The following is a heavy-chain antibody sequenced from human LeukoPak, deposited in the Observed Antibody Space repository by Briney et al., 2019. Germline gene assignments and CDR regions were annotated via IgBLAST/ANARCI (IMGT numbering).Heavy chain of an antibody. CDR3: ARLRYNWNDADY. J-gene: IGHJ4*02. V-gene: IGHV4-39*01. CDR2: IYYSGST. Sequence: SETLSLTCTVSGGSISSSSYYWGWIRQPPGKGLEWIGSIYYSGSTYHNPSLKSRVTISVDTSKNQFSLKLTSVTAADTAVYSCARLRYNWNDADYWGQGTLVTVSS. CDR1: GGSISSSSYY. D-gene: IGHD1-20*01.